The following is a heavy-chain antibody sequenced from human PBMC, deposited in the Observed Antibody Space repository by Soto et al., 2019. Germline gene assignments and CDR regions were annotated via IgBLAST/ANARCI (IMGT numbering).Heavy chain of an antibody. CDR3: ARGHYSMDV. V-gene: IGHV3-11*03. J-gene: IGHJ6*02. CDR1: GSMLSDYY. CDR2: ISTASDT. Sequence: QVRLMQSGGGLVKPGGSLRISCAASGSMLSDYYMTWIRQTPVRGLEWVAYISTASDTTYADSVRGRFTVYRDNVKNSLFLQMNNLKGEDSAVYYCARGHYSMDVWGQGTTVTVS.